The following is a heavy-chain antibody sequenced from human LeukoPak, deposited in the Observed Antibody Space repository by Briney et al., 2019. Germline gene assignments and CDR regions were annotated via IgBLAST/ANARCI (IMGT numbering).Heavy chain of an antibody. D-gene: IGHD1-26*01. V-gene: IGHV3-7*01. CDR3: ARDEVGGSYAY. CDR1: GFTFSRYW. Sequence: GGSLRLSCAVSGFTFSRYWMSWVRQAPGKGLEWVANIKEDGSKKDYVDSVKGRFTISRDNAKNSLYLEMNSLRAEDTAVYYCARDEVGGSYAYWGQGTLVTVSS. CDR2: IKEDGSKK. J-gene: IGHJ4*02.